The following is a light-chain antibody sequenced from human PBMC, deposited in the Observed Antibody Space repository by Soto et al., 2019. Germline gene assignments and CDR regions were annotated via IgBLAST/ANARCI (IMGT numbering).Light chain of an antibody. CDR2: DAS. CDR1: SGDVGGYDY. V-gene: IGLV2-14*03. CDR3: SSYTTSSTL. Sequence: QSALTQPASVSGSPGQSITISCTGTSGDVGGYDYVSWYQQHPGKAPKLMIYDASNRPSGVSDRFSGSKSGNTASLTISGLRAEDEADYYCSSYTTSSTLFGGGTKLTVL. J-gene: IGLJ2*01.